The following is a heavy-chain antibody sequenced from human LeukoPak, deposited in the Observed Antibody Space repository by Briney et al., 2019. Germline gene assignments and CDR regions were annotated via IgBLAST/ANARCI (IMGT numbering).Heavy chain of an antibody. Sequence: GGSLRLSCEGSGFTFGDYGMSWVRQAPGKGPEWVAGISWNSDSTGYPDSVKGRFTISRDNAKNSLYLQMNSLRVEDTALYYCARDRRGITGTEWFDPWGQGTLVTVPS. D-gene: IGHD1-20*01. CDR1: GFTFGDYG. J-gene: IGHJ5*02. V-gene: IGHV3-20*04. CDR2: ISWNSDST. CDR3: ARDRRGITGTEWFDP.